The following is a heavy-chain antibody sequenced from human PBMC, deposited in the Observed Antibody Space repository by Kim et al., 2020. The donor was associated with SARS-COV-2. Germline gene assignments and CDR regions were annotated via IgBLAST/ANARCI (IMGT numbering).Heavy chain of an antibody. CDR3: ANFES. V-gene: IGHV3-33*06. Sequence: SDESNKYYEDSVKGRFTISRDNSKNMLFLQMNSLRAEDTAVYYCANFESWGQGTLVTVSS. CDR2: SDESNK. J-gene: IGHJ4*02.